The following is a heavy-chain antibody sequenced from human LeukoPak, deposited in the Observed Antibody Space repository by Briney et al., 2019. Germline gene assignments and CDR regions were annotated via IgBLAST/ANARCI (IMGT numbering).Heavy chain of an antibody. D-gene: IGHD6-13*01. CDR1: GGSISSGDYY. CDR2: IYYSGST. J-gene: IGHJ4*02. Sequence: SETLSLTCTVSGGSISSGDYYWSWIRQPPGKGLEWMGYIYYSGSTSYNPSLESRVTISLDTSKNQFSLKLSSVTAADSAVYYCARIRSRIAAAVYYFDYWGQGTLVTVSS. V-gene: IGHV4-30-4*08. CDR3: ARIRSRIAAAVYYFDY.